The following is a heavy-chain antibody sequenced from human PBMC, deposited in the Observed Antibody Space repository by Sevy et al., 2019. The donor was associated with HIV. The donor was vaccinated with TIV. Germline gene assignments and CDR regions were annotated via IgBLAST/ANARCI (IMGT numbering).Heavy chain of an antibody. V-gene: IGHV1-24*01. D-gene: IGHD3-22*01. Sequence: ASVKVSCKVSGKSLTAFSMHWVRQAPGKGLEWMGSFDPEDGETIYAQKLQGRLTMTEDTSTDIAYMELSRLRSEDTAVYYCATTKDYYETSGTPFDYWGQGTLVTVSS. CDR2: FDPEDGET. CDR3: ATTKDYYETSGTPFDY. J-gene: IGHJ4*02. CDR1: GKSLTAFS.